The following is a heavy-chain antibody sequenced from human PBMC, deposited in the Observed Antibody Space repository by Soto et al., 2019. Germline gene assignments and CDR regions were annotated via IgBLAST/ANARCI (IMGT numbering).Heavy chain of an antibody. V-gene: IGHV1-18*01. Sequence: QVQLVQSGAEVKNPGDSVKVSCKTSGYTFTSYGIGWARQAPGQGLEWMGWINTYNGNTNYAQNLQGRVTLTTATATSTAYMELRSLRSNDTAIYYCAMVDVYVTPSPQDVWGQGTTVTVSS. CDR1: GYTFTSYG. D-gene: IGHD3-16*01. CDR2: INTYNGNT. J-gene: IGHJ6*02. CDR3: AMVDVYVTPSPQDV.